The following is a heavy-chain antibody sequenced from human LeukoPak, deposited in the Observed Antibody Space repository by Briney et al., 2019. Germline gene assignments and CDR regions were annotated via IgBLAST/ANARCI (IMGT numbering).Heavy chain of an antibody. V-gene: IGHV4-59*01. CDR3: ARSKTYYYDSSGYFLFDY. CDR2: IYYSGST. J-gene: IGHJ4*02. Sequence: SETLSLTCTVSGGSISIYHWSWIRQPPGKGLEWIGYIYYSGSTNYNPSLKSRVTISVDTSKNQFSLKLSSVTAADTAVYYCARSKTYYYDSSGYFLFDYWGQGTLVTVSS. CDR1: GGSISIYH. D-gene: IGHD3-22*01.